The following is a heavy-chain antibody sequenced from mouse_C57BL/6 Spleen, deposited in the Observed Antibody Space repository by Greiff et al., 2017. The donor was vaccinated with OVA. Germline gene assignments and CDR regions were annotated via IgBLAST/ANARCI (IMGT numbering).Heavy chain of an antibody. Sequence: QVQLQQPGAELVRPGTSVKLSCKASGYTFTSYWMHWVKQRPGQGLEWIGVIDPSDSYTNYNQKFKGKATLTVDTSSSTAYMQLSSLTSEDSAVYYCARNPYYYGSSYENYWGKGTTLTVSS. D-gene: IGHD1-1*01. CDR1: GYTFTSYW. J-gene: IGHJ2*01. CDR2: IDPSDSYT. CDR3: ARNPYYYGSSYENY. V-gene: IGHV1-59*01.